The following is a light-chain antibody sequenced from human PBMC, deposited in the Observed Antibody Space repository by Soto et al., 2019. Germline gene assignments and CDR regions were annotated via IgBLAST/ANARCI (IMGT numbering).Light chain of an antibody. V-gene: IGLV2-14*02. CDR2: EVS. J-gene: IGLJ2*01. CDR1: SRDVGSYDL. CDR3: SSYTTSNTLI. Sequence: QSALTQPASVSGSPGQSITISCTGTSRDVGSYDLVSWYQHHPGKAPKLMIYEVSNRPSGVSDRFSGSKSGNTASLTISGLQAGDEADYHCSSYTTSNTLIFGGGTKVTVL.